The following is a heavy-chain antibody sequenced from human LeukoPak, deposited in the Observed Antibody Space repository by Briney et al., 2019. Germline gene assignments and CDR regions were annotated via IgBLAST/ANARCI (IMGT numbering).Heavy chain of an antibody. CDR2: IYYSGST. Sequence: SETLSLTCTVSGGSISSYYWSWIRQPPGKGLEWIGYIYYSGSTNYNPSLKSRVTISVDTSKNQFSLKLSSVTAADTAVYYCARHRSSGWSDLNYWGQGTLVTVSS. D-gene: IGHD6-19*01. CDR1: GGSISSYY. CDR3: ARHRSSGWSDLNY. V-gene: IGHV4-59*08. J-gene: IGHJ4*02.